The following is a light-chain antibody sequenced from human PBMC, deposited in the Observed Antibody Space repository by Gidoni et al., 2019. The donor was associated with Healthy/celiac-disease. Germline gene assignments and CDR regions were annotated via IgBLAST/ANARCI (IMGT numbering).Light chain of an antibody. CDR1: SLSSYY. V-gene: IGLV3-19*01. CDR3: NSRDSSGNPLV. J-gene: IGLJ2*01. Sequence: SSELTQDPAVSVALGQTVRITCQGDSLSSYYASWYQQTPGQAPVLVIYGKNNRPSGIPDRFSGSSSGNTASLTITGAQAEDEADYYCNSRDSSGNPLVFGGGTKLTVL. CDR2: GKN.